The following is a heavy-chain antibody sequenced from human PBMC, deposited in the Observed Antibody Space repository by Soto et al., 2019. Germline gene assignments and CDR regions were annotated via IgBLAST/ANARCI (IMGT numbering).Heavy chain of an antibody. V-gene: IGHV4-34*01. CDR2: IDHRGTT. D-gene: IGHD5-18*01. CDR3: ARGRDAAMVAKGNWFDP. CDR1: GGSFSDYC. J-gene: IGHJ5*02. Sequence: QVQLQQWGAGLLKPSETLSLTCTVYGGSFSDYCWSWVRQPPGKGLQWIGEIDHRGTTFFNPSLKRRVTISIDTSKNQFSLNLRSVTAADTAMYYCARGRDAAMVAKGNWFDPWGQGTLVTVSS.